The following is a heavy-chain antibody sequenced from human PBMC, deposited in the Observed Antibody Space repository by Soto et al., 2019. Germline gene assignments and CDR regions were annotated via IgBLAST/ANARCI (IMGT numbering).Heavy chain of an antibody. V-gene: IGHV4-31*03. Sequence: QVQLQESGPGLVKPSQTLSLTCTVSGGSISSGGYYWSWIRQHPGKGLEWIGYIYYSGSTYYNPSRGGGVTISVDTSKNQFALKLSSVTAADTAVYYCARGDSGYYDSSGYYSYWGQGTLVTVSS. CDR1: GGSISSGGYY. J-gene: IGHJ4*02. D-gene: IGHD3-22*01. CDR3: ARGDSGYYDSSGYYSY. CDR2: IYYSGST.